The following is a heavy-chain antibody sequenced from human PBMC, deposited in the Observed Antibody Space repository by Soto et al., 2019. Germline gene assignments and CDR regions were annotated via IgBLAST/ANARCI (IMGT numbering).Heavy chain of an antibody. D-gene: IGHD3-3*01. CDR1: GYAITSYV. CDR2: INAGNGNT. Sequence: SLKRACKSSGYAITSYVSSCRSNTNGQRLELMGWINAGNGNTKYSQKFQGRVTITRDTSASTAYMELSSLRSEDTAVYYCARDYYDFWSGYYTNYYYMDVWGKGTTVTV. J-gene: IGHJ6*03. V-gene: IGHV1-3*01. CDR3: ARDYYDFWSGYYTNYYYMDV.